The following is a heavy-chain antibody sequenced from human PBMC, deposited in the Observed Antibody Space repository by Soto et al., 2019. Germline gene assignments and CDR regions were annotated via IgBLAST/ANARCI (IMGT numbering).Heavy chain of an antibody. CDR3: ARGYGSGRNFDY. D-gene: IGHD3-10*01. V-gene: IGHV6-1*01. Sequence: PSQTLSLTCAISGDSVSSNSAAWNWIRQSPSRGLEWLGRAYYRSQWYYDSAVSVRSRITVIPDTSKNQFSLKLSSVTAEDTAVYYCARGYGSGRNFDYWGQGTLVTVSS. J-gene: IGHJ4*02. CDR1: GDSVSSNSAA. CDR2: AYYRSQWYY.